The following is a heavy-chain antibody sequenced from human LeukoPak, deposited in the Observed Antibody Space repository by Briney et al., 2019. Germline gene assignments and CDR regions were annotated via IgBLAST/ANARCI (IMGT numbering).Heavy chain of an antibody. CDR3: ARAPTYNWIPFDY. J-gene: IGHJ4*02. CDR1: GFTFSSYS. CDR2: ISSSSSYI. Sequence: PGGSLRLSCAASGFTFSSYSMNWVRQAPGKGLEWVSSISSSSSYIYYADSVKGRFTISRDNAKNSLYLQMNSLRAEDTAVYYCARAPTYNWIPFDYWGQGTLVTVSS. D-gene: IGHD1-20*01. V-gene: IGHV3-21*01.